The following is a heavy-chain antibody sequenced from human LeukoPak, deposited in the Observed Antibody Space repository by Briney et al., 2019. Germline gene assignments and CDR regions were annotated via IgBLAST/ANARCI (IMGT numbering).Heavy chain of an antibody. D-gene: IGHD3-3*01. CDR2: ISGSGGST. J-gene: IGHJ6*03. CDR1: GLTFSSHL. V-gene: IGHV3-23*01. Sequence: PGGSLTLPYAPSGLTFSSHLMSWAPHAPGKGLEWVSAISGSGGSTYYADSVKCRFTISRDNYKKTLYLQMNSLRAEDTAVYYCAKVNYDFWSGYYPYYYYYYMEVWGKGTTVTVSS. CDR3: AKVNYDFWSGYYPYYYYYYMEV.